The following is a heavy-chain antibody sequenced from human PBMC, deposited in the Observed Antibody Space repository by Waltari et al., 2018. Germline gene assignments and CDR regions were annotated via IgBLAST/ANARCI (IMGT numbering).Heavy chain of an antibody. Sequence: QVQLVESGGGVVQPGRSLRLSCAASGFTISSYAMHGVRQAPGNVLEWVAVIAYDGSNKYYADSVKGRFTISRDNSKNTLYLQMNSLRAEDTAVYYCARDGGIAAQSAGRYYFDYWGQGTLVTVSS. V-gene: IGHV3-30-3*01. CDR1: GFTISSYA. D-gene: IGHD6-13*01. CDR2: IAYDGSNK. CDR3: ARDGGIAAQSAGRYYFDY. J-gene: IGHJ4*02.